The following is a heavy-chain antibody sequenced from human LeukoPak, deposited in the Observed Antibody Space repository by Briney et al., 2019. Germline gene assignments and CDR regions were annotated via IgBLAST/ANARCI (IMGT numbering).Heavy chain of an antibody. D-gene: IGHD6-19*01. CDR1: GGSMIDYY. CDR3: ARLRIAVTGPFES. V-gene: IGHV4-4*08. Sequence: SETLSLTCTVSGGSMIDYYWSWIRQPPGKGLEWIGYIFHSGRTNYNPSLKSRVTISVDTSKNQFSLKLSSVTAADTAVYYCARLRIAVTGPFESWGQGTLVTVSS. J-gene: IGHJ4*02. CDR2: IFHSGRT.